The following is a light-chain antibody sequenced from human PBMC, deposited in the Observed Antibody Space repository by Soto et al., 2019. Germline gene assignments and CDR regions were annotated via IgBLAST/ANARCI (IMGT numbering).Light chain of an antibody. CDR2: DVS. CDR1: SSDVGGYNF. CDR3: SSYTSSSTLV. Sequence: QSALTQPASVSGSPGQSITISCTGASSDVGGYNFVSWYQQHPGKAPKLMIYDVSNRPSGVSNRFSGSKSGNMASLTISGLQAEDEADYYCSSYTSSSTLVFGTGTQLTVL. J-gene: IGLJ7*01. V-gene: IGLV2-14*01.